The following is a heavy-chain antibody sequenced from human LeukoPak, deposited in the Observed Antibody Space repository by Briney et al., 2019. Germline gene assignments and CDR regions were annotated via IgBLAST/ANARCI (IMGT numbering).Heavy chain of an antibody. CDR2: IYSGGST. J-gene: IGHJ4*02. Sequence: GGSLRLSCAAAGFIVSSKYMSWVRQAPGKGLEWVSVIYSGGSTYYADSVKGRFTFSRDNSKNVLYLQMNSLRGEDSAVYYCARVDRIVGVTRYFDYWGQGSLVTVSS. D-gene: IGHD1-26*01. CDR3: ARVDRIVGVTRYFDY. CDR1: GFIVSSKY. V-gene: IGHV3-66*02.